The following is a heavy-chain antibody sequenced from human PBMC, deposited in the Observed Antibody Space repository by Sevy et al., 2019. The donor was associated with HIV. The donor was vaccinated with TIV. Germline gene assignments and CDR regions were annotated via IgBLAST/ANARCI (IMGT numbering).Heavy chain of an antibody. D-gene: IGHD2-2*01. V-gene: IGHV4-31*03. CDR2: IYYSGST. CDR3: ARGYCSSTSCYTNWFDP. Sequence: SETLSLTCTVSGGSISSGGYYWSWIRQHPGKGLEWIGYIYYSGSTYYNPSLKSRVTISVDTSKNQFSLKLSSVTAVDTAVYYCARGYCSSTSCYTNWFDPWGQGTLVTVSS. CDR1: GGSISSGGYY. J-gene: IGHJ5*02.